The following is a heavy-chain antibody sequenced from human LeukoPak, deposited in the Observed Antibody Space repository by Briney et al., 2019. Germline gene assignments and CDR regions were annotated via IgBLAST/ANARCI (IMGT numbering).Heavy chain of an antibody. D-gene: IGHD5-24*01. V-gene: IGHV4-30-2*01. CDR1: GGSISSGGYS. CDR2: VYHSGST. Sequence: SETLSLTCAVSGGSISSGGYSWSWIRQPPGTGLEWIGYVYHSGSTYYNPSLKSRVTISVDRSKNQFSLKLSSVTAADTAVYYCARADGYNYFDYWGQGTLVTVSS. CDR3: ARADGYNYFDY. J-gene: IGHJ4*02.